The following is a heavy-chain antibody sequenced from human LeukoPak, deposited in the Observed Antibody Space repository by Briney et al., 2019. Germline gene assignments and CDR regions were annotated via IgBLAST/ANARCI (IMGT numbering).Heavy chain of an antibody. V-gene: IGHV3-23*01. Sequence: GGSLRLSCAASGFTFSSYAMSWVRQAPGKGLEWVAVICDSGGNTYYADSVKGRFTISRDNSKNTLYLQMNSLRAEDTAVYYCVKDCRGWVIFVYWGERTLGSVSS. J-gene: IGHJ4*02. CDR3: VKDCRGWVIFVY. CDR2: ICDSGGNT. D-gene: IGHD2-21*01. CDR1: GFTFSSYA.